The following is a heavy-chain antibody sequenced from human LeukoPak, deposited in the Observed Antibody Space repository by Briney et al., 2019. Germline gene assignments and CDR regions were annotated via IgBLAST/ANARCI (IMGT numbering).Heavy chain of an antibody. CDR3: ARRSNSWTYYFDY. CDR1: GGPISSYY. J-gene: IGHJ4*02. CDR2: IYYSGST. V-gene: IGHV4-59*12. Sequence: SETLSLTCTVPGGPISSYYWSWIRQPPGKGLERIGYIYYSGSTNYNPSLKSRVTISVDTSKNQFSLKLSSVTAADTAVYYCARRSNSWTYYFDYWGQGTLVTVSS. D-gene: IGHD6-13*01.